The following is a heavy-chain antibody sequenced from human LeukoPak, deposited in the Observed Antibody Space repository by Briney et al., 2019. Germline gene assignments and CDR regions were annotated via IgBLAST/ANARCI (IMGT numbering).Heavy chain of an antibody. CDR3: ARDGYSSGWLGFDY. Sequence: ASVKVSCKASGGTFSSYASSGVRQAPGQGLEWMGGIIPIFGTANYAQKFQGRVTITADESTSTAYMELSSLRSEDTAVYYCARDGYSSGWLGFDYWGQGTLVTVSS. CDR2: IIPIFGTA. V-gene: IGHV1-69*13. D-gene: IGHD6-19*01. CDR1: GGTFSSYA. J-gene: IGHJ4*02.